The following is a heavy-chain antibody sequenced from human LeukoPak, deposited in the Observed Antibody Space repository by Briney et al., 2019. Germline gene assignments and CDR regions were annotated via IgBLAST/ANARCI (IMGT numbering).Heavy chain of an antibody. CDR3: TKDRPNYHESNGHYYRRDGDY. CDR1: GFTFSMYA. CDR2: ISSSGDST. J-gene: IGHJ4*02. D-gene: IGHD3-22*01. Sequence: PGGSLRLSCGASGFTFSMYAMSWVRQAPGKGLEWVSSISSSGDSTYYKDSVKGRFTISRDNSKNTLYLQMNSLRAEDMATYYCTKDRPNYHESNGHYYRRDGDYWGQGTLVTVSS. V-gene: IGHV3-23*01.